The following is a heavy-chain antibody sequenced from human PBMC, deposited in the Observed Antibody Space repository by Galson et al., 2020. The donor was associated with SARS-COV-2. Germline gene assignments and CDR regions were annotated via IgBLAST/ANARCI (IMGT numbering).Heavy chain of an antibody. V-gene: IGHV3-13*01. CDR2: IGTAGDT. CDR3: ARGHAKFLSSGWYLSNYYYYYGMDV. Sequence: GESLKISCAASGFTFSSYDMHWVHQATGKGLEWVSAIGTAGDTYYPGSVKGRFTISRENAKNSLYLQMNSLRAGDTAVYYCARGHAKFLSSGWYLSNYYYYYGMDVWGQGTTVTVSS. CDR1: GFTFSSYD. J-gene: IGHJ6*02. D-gene: IGHD6-19*01.